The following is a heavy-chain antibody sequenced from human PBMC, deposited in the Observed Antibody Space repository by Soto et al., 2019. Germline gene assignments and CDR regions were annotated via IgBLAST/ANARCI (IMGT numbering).Heavy chain of an antibody. J-gene: IGHJ4*02. CDR2: IYYSGST. V-gene: IGHV4-31*03. D-gene: IGHD3-22*01. CDR3: ARGTYLDSSGYLRTFDY. Sequence: QVQLQESGPGLVKPSQTLSLTCTVSGGSISSGGYYWSWIRQHPGKGLEWIGYIYYSGSTYYNPSLKSRVTISVDTSKNQFSLKLSSVTAADTAVYYCARGTYLDSSGYLRTFDYWGQGTLVTVSS. CDR1: GGSISSGGYY.